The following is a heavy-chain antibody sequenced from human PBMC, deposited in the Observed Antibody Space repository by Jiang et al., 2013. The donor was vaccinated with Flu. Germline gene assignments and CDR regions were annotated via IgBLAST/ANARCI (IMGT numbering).Heavy chain of an antibody. CDR3: ARVRWVGATLDY. J-gene: IGHJ4*02. CDR2: ISSSGSTI. D-gene: IGHD1-26*01. V-gene: IGHV3-48*03. Sequence: LLESGGGLVQPGGSLRLSCAASGFTFSSYEMNWVRQAPGKGLEWVSYISSSGSTIYYADSVKGRFTISRDNAKNSLYLQMNSLRAEDTAVYYCARVRWVGATLDYWGQGTLVTVSS. CDR1: GFTFSSYE.